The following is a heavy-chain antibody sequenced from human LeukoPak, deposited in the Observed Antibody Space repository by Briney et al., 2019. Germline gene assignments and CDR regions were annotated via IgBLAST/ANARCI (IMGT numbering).Heavy chain of an antibody. CDR2: ISPYNGNT. D-gene: IGHD6-19*01. V-gene: IGHV1-18*01. CDR3: AMAGSGSGWYFDY. CDR1: GYTFTSVG. Sequence: ASVKVSCKASGYTFTSVGITWVRRAPGHGLEWMGWISPYNGNTRYAQKFQGRVAMTTDTSTTTAYMELRGLRFNDTAVYYCAMAGSGSGWYFDYWGQGTLVTVSS. J-gene: IGHJ4*02.